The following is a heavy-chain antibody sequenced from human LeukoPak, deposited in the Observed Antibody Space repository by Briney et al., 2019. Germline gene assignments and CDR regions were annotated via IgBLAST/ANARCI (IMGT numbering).Heavy chain of an antibody. CDR1: GYTFTNYY. V-gene: IGHV1-46*01. J-gene: IGHJ6*02. D-gene: IGHD1-26*01. CDR2: INPTVGAT. CDR3: ARGVPSGIWSFYYYYYGMDV. Sequence: AASVKVSCKASGYTFTNYYMHWVRQAPGQGLEWMGIINPTVGATTYSQKFQGRVTITADESTSTAYMELSSLRSEDTAVYYCARGVPSGIWSFYYYYYGMDVWGQGTTVTVSS.